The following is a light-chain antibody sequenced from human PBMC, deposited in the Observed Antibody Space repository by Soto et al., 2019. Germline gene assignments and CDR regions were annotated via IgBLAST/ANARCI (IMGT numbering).Light chain of an antibody. CDR2: AAS. CDR3: QQYETFSGT. CDR1: QSISNS. J-gene: IGKJ1*01. Sequence: DIQMTQSPSSLSASVGDRVTLTCRASQSISNSLNWYQHKPGKAPKLLIYAASTLQSGVPSRFSGSGSGTKFTLTIASLQPDDFATYYCQQYETFSGTFGPGTKVDIK. V-gene: IGKV1-39*01.